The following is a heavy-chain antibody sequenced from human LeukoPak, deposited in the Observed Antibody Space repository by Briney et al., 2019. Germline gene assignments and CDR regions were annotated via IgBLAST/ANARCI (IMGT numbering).Heavy chain of an antibody. Sequence: SETLSLTCTVSGGSISSSSYYWGWIRQPPGKGLEWIGSIYYSGSTYYNPSLKSRVTISVDTSKNQFSVKLSSVTAADTAVYYCVRLVDSSGYNPLTPSIYIYCWGQGTLVTVSS. CDR3: VRLVDSSGYNPLTPSIYIYC. CDR1: GGSISSSSYY. V-gene: IGHV4-39*01. D-gene: IGHD3-22*01. J-gene: IGHJ4*02. CDR2: IYYSGST.